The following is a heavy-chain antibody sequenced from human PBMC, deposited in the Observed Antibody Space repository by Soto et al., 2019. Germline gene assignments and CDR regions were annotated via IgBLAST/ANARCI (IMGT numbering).Heavy chain of an antibody. D-gene: IGHD6-19*01. CDR2: IIPMFGTT. CDR1: GGTFNSFA. CDR3: ARETSGDLAYSSAWPAGFEP. J-gene: IGHJ5*02. Sequence: QVQLVQSGAEVKKPGSSVKVSCKASGGTFNSFAITWVRQAPGQGLEWMGGIIPMFGTTNYAQKFQGRVTITSDESTCTAYMEVSSLRSEDTAVYYCARETSGDLAYSSAWPAGFEPWGQGTLVIISS. V-gene: IGHV1-69*05.